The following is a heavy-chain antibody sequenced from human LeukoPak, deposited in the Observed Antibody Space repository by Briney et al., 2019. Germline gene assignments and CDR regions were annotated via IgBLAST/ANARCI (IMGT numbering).Heavy chain of an antibody. J-gene: IGHJ1*01. D-gene: IGHD2-21*02. CDR3: ARDQEGVLATADFQH. CDR2: IWYDGSNK. Sequence: GGSLRLSCAASGFTFSSYGMHWVRHAPDKGREWVAVIWYDGSNKYYEDSVRGRVTISRDNSKNTLYLQMKSLSAEDTAVYLCARDQEGVLATADFQHWGQGTLVTVSS. V-gene: IGHV3-33*01. CDR1: GFTFSSYG.